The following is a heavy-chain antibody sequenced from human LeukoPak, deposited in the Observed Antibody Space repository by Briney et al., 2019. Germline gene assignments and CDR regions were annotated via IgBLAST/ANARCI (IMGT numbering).Heavy chain of an antibody. Sequence: SETLSLTCTVSGGSISIYYWSWIRQPPGKGLEWIGYIYYSGSTNYNPSLKSRVTISVDTSKNQFSLKLSSVTAADTAVYYCARHLLGRQTEAFDIWGQGTMVTVSS. CDR3: ARHLLGRQTEAFDI. D-gene: IGHD1-14*01. V-gene: IGHV4-59*08. CDR2: IYYSGST. CDR1: GGSISIYY. J-gene: IGHJ3*02.